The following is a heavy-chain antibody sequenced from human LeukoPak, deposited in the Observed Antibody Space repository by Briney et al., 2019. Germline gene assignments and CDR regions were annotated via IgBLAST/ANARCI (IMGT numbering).Heavy chain of an antibody. V-gene: IGHV1-46*01. CDR2: INPSGGST. J-gene: IGHJ4*02. Sequence: ASVKVSCKASGYTFTSYYMHWVRQAPGQGLEWMGIINPSGGSTSYAQKFQGRVTMTEDTSTDTAYMELSSLRSEDTAVYYCAREPTSGSLYFDYWGQGTLVTVSS. CDR1: GYTFTSYY. CDR3: AREPTSGSLYFDY. D-gene: IGHD1-26*01.